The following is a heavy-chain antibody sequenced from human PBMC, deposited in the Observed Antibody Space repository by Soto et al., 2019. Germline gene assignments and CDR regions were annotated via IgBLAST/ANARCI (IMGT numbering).Heavy chain of an antibody. CDR2: VKSKTDGGTT. D-gene: IGHD2-8*01. J-gene: IGHJ6*02. Sequence: GGSLRLSCAASGFTFSHAWMTWVRQAPGKGLEWVGRVKSKTDGGTTDYAAPVKGRFTISRDDSKNTLYLQMNSLKTEDTAVYYCSTGSYCTNGVCFYDYYAMDVWGQGTTVTSP. V-gene: IGHV3-15*01. CDR3: STGSYCTNGVCFYDYYAMDV. CDR1: GFTFSHAW.